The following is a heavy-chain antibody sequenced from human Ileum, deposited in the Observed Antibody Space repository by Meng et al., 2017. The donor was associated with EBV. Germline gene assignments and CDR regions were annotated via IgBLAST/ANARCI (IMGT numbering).Heavy chain of an antibody. CDR1: GGSISSYY. CDR2: IYYSGST. V-gene: IGHV4-59*08. D-gene: IGHD2-15*01. J-gene: IGHJ4*02. Sequence: QVQLPESGPGLVKPSETLSPTCTVSGGSISSYYWSWIRQPPGKGLEWIGYIYYSGSTNYNPSLKSRVTISVDTSKNQFSLNLSSVTAADTAVYYCARGGWSLDYWGQGTLVTVSS. CDR3: ARGGWSLDY.